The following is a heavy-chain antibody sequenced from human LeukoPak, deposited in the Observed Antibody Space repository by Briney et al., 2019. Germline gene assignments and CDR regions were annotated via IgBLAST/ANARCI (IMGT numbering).Heavy chain of an antibody. CDR2: INYDGSST. J-gene: IGHJ5*02. V-gene: IGHV3-74*01. CDR3: VRDSQVGP. CDR1: GFSFSNYW. Sequence: GGSLRLSCAASGFSFSNYWMHWVRQAPGKGLVWDSRINYDGSSTNYADSVKGRFTISRDNAKNTLYIQMNSLRAEDTAVYYCVRDSQVGPWGQGTLVTVSS.